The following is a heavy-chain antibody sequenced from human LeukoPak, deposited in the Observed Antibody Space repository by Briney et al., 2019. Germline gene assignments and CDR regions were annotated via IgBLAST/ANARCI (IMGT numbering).Heavy chain of an antibody. CDR3: AKRTTGTTGFDY. J-gene: IGHJ4*02. D-gene: IGHD1-1*01. CDR2: ISGSGGST. V-gene: IGHV3-23*01. CDR1: GFTFNNFA. Sequence: GGSLRLSCAASGFTFNNFAMNWVRQVPGKGLEWVSAISGSGGSTYYADSVKGRFTISRDNSKNTLYLQMNSLRAEDTAIYYCAKRTTGTTGFDYWGQGTLVTVSS.